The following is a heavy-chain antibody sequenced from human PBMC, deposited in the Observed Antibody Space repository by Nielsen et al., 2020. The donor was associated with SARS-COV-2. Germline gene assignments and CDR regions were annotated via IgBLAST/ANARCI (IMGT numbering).Heavy chain of an antibody. D-gene: IGHD1-7*01. V-gene: IGHV3-33*06. CDR3: AKSIMELWDFDY. CDR1: GFSFGTYG. J-gene: IGHJ4*02. CDR2: IWYDGSNE. Sequence: GESLKISCAASGFSFGTYGMHWVRQAPGKGLEWVANIWYDGSNENYGDSVRGRFTISRDNSKNTLYLQVNSLRADDTALYYCAKSIMELWDFDYWGQGTLVTVSS.